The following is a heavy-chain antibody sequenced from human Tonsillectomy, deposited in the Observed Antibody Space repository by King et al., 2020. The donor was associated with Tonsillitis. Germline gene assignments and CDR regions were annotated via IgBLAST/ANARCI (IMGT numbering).Heavy chain of an antibody. Sequence: VQLVESGGGVVQPGRSLRLSCAASGFTFSSYAMHWVRQAPGKGLEWVVLISYNGRNRYYADSVKGRFTISRDNSRNTLYLQMNSLRAEDSAVYYCARDYGGYSYAIDYWGQGTLVTVSS. CDR1: GFTFSSYA. CDR2: ISYNGRNR. CDR3: ARDYGGYSYAIDY. V-gene: IGHV3-30*04. J-gene: IGHJ4*02. D-gene: IGHD5-18*01.